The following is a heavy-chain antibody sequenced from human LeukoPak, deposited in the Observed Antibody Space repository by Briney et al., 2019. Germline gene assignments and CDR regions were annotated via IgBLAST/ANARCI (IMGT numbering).Heavy chain of an antibody. Sequence: GGSLRLSCAASGFTVSSYSMSWVRQAPEMGLEWVSVLYSGGTTYYADSVKGRFTISRDNAKNSLYLQMNSLRAEDTAVYYCARAVYGDYFDYWGQGTLVTVSS. J-gene: IGHJ4*02. CDR3: ARAVYGDYFDY. CDR1: GFTVSSYS. D-gene: IGHD4-17*01. CDR2: LYSGGTT. V-gene: IGHV3-53*01.